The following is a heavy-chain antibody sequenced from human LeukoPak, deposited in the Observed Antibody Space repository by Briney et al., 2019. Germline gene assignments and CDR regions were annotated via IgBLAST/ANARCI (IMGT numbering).Heavy chain of an antibody. V-gene: IGHV3-7*01. J-gene: IGHJ4*02. Sequence: GGSLRLSCTASGFTFSSYWMTWVRQTPEKGLEWVANIRQDGGKKDYVATVKGRFTISRDNAKNSLYLQMNSLRAEDTAVYYCARYYYASAFDYWGQGTLVTVSS. CDR3: ARYYYASAFDY. D-gene: IGHD3-10*01. CDR2: IRQDGGKK. CDR1: GFTFSSYW.